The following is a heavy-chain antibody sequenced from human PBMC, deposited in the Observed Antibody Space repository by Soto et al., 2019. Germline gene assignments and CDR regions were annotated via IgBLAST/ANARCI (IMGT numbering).Heavy chain of an antibody. CDR1: GYTFTSYA. CDR3: ARDLRGSGYYLNYYYYYGIDV. V-gene: IGHV1-3*01. D-gene: IGHD3-3*01. CDR2: INAGNGNT. J-gene: IGHJ6*02. Sequence: ASVKVSCKASGYTFTSYAMHWVRQAPGQRLEWMGWINAGNGNTKYSQKFQGRVTITRDTSASTAYMELSSLRSEDTAVYYCARDLRGSGYYLNYYYYYGIDVWGQGTTVTVS.